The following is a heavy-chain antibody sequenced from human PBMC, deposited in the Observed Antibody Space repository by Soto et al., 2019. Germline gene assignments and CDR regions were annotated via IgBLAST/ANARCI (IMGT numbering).Heavy chain of an antibody. D-gene: IGHD3-16*02. CDR2: IYYSGST. CDR1: GGSISSGGYY. J-gene: IGHJ3*02. Sequence: QVQLQESGPGLVKPSQTLSLTCTVSGGSISSGGYYWSWIRQHPGKGLEWIGYIYYSGSTYYNPSLKSRVTISVDTSKNQFSLKLSSVTAADTAVYYCARDISAQVPVPHAFDIWGQGTMVTVSS. CDR3: ARDISAQVPVPHAFDI. V-gene: IGHV4-31*03.